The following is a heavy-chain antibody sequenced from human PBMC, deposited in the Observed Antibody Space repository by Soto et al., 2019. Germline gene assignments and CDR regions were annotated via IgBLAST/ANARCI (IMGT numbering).Heavy chain of an antibody. V-gene: IGHV3-33*01. CDR3: ARAGIGGTVFRGYLDY. CDR1: GGIFHGYG. CDR2: IRFDGSNE. D-gene: IGHD1-7*01. Sequence: ESGGGVVQPGTSLRLSCAVPGGIFHGYGMHWVRQAPGKGLEWVAIIRFDGSNEEYADSVKGRFTISRDNSKNTLYLQMNTLGAEDTAVYYCARAGIGGTVFRGYLDYWGRGTVVTVSS. J-gene: IGHJ4*02.